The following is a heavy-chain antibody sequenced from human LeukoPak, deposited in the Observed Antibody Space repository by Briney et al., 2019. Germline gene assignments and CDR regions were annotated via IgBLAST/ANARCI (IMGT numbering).Heavy chain of an antibody. Sequence: GESLKISCKSSGYSFTSYWIGWVRQMPGKGLEWMGNIYPGDSDTRYSPSLQGQVTISADKSITTAYLQWSSLKASDTAMYYCTRGGGDGFRTIDYWGQGTLVTVSS. CDR2: IYPGDSDT. J-gene: IGHJ4*02. CDR1: GYSFTSYW. V-gene: IGHV5-51*01. CDR3: TRGGGDGFRTIDY. D-gene: IGHD5-24*01.